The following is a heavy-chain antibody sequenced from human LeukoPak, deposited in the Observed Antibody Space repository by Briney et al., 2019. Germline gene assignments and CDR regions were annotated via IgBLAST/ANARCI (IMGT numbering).Heavy chain of an antibody. J-gene: IGHJ4*02. CDR3: AKSKSPYPMDYIFDF. V-gene: IGHV3-30*18. Sequence: GGSLRLPCAASGFTFSSYWMSWVRQAPGKGLEWVAVISNDGSITKYGDSVKGRFTISRDNSKNTLYVQMNSLRTDDAAVYYCAKSKSPYPMDYIFDFWGQGTLVTVSS. CDR2: ISNDGSIT. CDR1: GFTFSSYW. D-gene: IGHD4-11*01.